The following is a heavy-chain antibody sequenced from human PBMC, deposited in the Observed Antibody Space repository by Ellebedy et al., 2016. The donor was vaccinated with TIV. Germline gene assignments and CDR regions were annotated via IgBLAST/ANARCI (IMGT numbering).Heavy chain of an antibody. Sequence: PGGSLRLSCKGSGYSFPTYWISWVRQMPGQGLEWMGKIDPTDSYTNYSPSFQGHVTISVDRSIGTAYLQWGSLKASDTAMYYCARHRLRYFDWFESWGQGTLVTVSP. V-gene: IGHV5-10-1*01. CDR3: ARHRLRYFDWFES. CDR2: IDPTDSYT. CDR1: GYSFPTYW. D-gene: IGHD3-9*01. J-gene: IGHJ5*01.